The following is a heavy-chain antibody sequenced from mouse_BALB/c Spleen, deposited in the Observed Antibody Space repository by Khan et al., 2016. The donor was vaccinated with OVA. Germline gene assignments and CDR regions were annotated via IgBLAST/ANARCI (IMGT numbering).Heavy chain of an antibody. Sequence: EVELVESGGGLLKPEGPLKPPCPAPDSLSKIFPVPWVPQTPEKGLDWVPPFSSGGLYPYYPDSVQGRLTISRANAKTTLYLQMTSLRSEDTAIYFCARELFTTVVATPFAYWGQGTLVTVSA. CDR2: FSSGGLYP. CDR1: DSLSKIFP. D-gene: IGHD1-1*01. J-gene: IGHJ3*01. V-gene: IGHV5-9-3*01. CDR3: ARELFTTVVATPFAY.